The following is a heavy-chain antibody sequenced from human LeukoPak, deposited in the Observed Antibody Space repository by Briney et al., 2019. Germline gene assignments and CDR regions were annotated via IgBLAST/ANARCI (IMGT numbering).Heavy chain of an antibody. CDR3: ARDLFQQALDY. J-gene: IGHJ4*02. CDR1: EFTFTTYT. CDR2: IGNGGHII. V-gene: IGHV3-48*01. Sequence: GGSLRLSCVASEFTFTTYTMNWVRPAPGKGLEWVSYIGNGGHIIYYADSVKGRFTISRDDAQNSLYLQLNRLRPEDTAVYYCARDLFQQALDYWGQGTLVTVSS.